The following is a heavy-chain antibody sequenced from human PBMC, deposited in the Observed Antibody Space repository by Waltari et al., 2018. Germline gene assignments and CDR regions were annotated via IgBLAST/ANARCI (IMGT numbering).Heavy chain of an antibody. V-gene: IGHV3-74*01. Sequence: EVQLVESGGGLVQPGGSLRLSCAASGFTYGLYWMHWAPQVPGKGLLWVSRSNSDGSSISYADSVKGRFTIYKDNAKNTVYLQMNSLRADDTAIYYCARGARRTTVTTGWWYFDVWGRGTLVTVSS. CDR1: GFTYGLYW. CDR2: SNSDGSSI. D-gene: IGHD4-17*01. CDR3: ARGARRTTVTTGWWYFDV. J-gene: IGHJ2*01.